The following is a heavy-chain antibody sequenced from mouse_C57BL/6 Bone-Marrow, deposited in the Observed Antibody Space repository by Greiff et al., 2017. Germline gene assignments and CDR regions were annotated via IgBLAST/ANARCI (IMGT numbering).Heavy chain of an antibody. CDR2: ISYDGSN. D-gene: IGHD2-3*01. J-gene: IGHJ1*03. CDR3: ARVDGYHWYFDV. V-gene: IGHV3-6*01. Sequence: EVQLQESGPGLVKPSQSLSLTCSVTGYSITSGYYWNWIRQFPGNKLEWMGYISYDGSNNYNPSLKNRISITRDTSKNQFFLKLNSVTTEDTATYYCARVDGYHWYFDVWGTGTTVTVSS. CDR1: GYSITSGYY.